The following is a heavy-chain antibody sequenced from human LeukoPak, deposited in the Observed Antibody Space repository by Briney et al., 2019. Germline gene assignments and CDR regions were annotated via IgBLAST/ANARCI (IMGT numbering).Heavy chain of an antibody. J-gene: IGHJ4*02. D-gene: IGHD3-10*01. V-gene: IGHV4-59*01. CDR2: ISYSGST. CDR3: ARGRLGGSGSYYNVLDY. Sequence: SETLSLTCTVSGGSISSYYWSWIRQPPGKGLEWVGYISYSGSTNYNPSLKSRVTISVDTSRNQFSLKLSSVTAADTAVYYCARGRLGGSGSYYNVLDYWGQGTLVTVSS. CDR1: GGSISSYY.